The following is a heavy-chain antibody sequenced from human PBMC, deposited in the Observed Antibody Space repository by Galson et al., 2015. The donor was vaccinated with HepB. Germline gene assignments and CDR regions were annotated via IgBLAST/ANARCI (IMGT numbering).Heavy chain of an antibody. CDR2: IYSGGST. CDR3: ASDRSYACFQH. V-gene: IGHV3-66*01. J-gene: IGHJ1*01. CDR1: GFTVSTNC. Sequence: SLRLSCAASGFTVSTNCMSWVRQAPGKGLEWVSVIYSGGSTYYADSVKGRFTISRDNSKNTLYLQMNSLRAEDTAVYYCASDRSYACFQHWGQGTLVTVSS. D-gene: IGHD4-17*01.